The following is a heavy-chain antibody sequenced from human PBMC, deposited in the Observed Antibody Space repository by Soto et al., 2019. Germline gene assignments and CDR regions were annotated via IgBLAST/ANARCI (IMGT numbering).Heavy chain of an antibody. CDR3: AREGWPLLQTGMDV. V-gene: IGHV3-48*02. CDR2: ISSSNRTI. J-gene: IGHJ6*02. Sequence: PGGSLRLSCAASGFTFSSYAMHWVRQAPGKGLEWVSYISSSNRTINYADSVKGRFIISRDNAKNSLYLQMHSLRDEDTAVYYCAREGWPLLQTGMDVWGQGTTVTVSS. CDR1: GFTFSSYA. D-gene: IGHD2-15*01.